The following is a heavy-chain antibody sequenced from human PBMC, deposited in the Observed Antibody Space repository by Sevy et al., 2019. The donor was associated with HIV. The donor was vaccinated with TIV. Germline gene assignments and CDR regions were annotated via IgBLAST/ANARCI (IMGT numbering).Heavy chain of an antibody. CDR1: GYTLTELS. Sequence: ASVKVSCKVSGYTLTELSMHWVRQAPGKGLEWMGGFDPEDGETIYAQKFQGRVTMTEDTSTDTAYMELSSLRSEDTAVYYCATGYSSSWYSHPIRTAFDYWGQGTLVTVSS. CDR3: ATGYSSSWYSHPIRTAFDY. CDR2: FDPEDGET. J-gene: IGHJ4*02. D-gene: IGHD6-13*01. V-gene: IGHV1-24*01.